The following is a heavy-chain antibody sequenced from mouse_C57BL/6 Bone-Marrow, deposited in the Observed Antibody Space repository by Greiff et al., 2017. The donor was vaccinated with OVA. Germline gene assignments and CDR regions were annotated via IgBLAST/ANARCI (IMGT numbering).Heavy chain of an antibody. D-gene: IGHD2-1*01. CDR1: GFNIKDDY. Sequence: VQLQQSGAELVRPGASVKLSCTASGFNIKDDYMHWVKQRPEQGLEWIGWIDPENGDTEYASKFQGKATITADTSSNTAYLQLSSLTSEDTAVYYGTTNDGNYVYWYFDVWGTGTTVTVSS. J-gene: IGHJ1*03. CDR3: TTNDGNYVYWYFDV. V-gene: IGHV14-4*01. CDR2: IDPENGDT.